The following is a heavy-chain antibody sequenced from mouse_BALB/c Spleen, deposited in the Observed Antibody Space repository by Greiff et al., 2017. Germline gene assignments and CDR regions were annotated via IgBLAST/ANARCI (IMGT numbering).Heavy chain of an antibody. CDR1: GYSITSDYA. CDR3: ARRDGGRRGWFAY. J-gene: IGHJ3*01. Sequence: EVLLVESGPGLVKPSQSLSLTCTVTGYSITSDYAWNWIRQFPGNKLEWMGYISYSGSTSYNPSLKSRISITRDTSKNQFFLQLNSVTTEDTATYDCARRDGGRRGWFAYWGQGTLVTVSA. V-gene: IGHV3-2*02. D-gene: IGHD2-12*01. CDR2: ISYSGST.